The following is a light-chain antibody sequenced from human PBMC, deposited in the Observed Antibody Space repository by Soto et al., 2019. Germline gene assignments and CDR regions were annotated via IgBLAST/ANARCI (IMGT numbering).Light chain of an antibody. V-gene: IGKV3-15*01. J-gene: IGKJ4*01. Sequence: EIVMTQSPATLSVSPWERATLSCRASQSVSDYLAWYQQRPGQAPRLLIYGASTRATGIPARFSGSGSGTEFTLTFSRLEPEDFAVYYCEYYGTSITFGGGTKVDIK. CDR2: GAS. CDR1: QSVSDY. CDR3: EYYGTSIT.